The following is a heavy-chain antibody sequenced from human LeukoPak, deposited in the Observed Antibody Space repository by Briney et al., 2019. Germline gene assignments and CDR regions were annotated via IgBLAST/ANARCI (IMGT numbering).Heavy chain of an antibody. D-gene: IGHD3-22*01. CDR2: INPSGGST. CDR3: ARQAINYYDSSGYYDY. V-gene: IGHV1-46*01. CDR1: GYTFTSYY. J-gene: IGHJ4*02. Sequence: ASVKVSYTASGYTFTSYYMHWVRHAPGQGLELMGIINPSGGSTSYSQKFQGRVTMTRDTSTSTVYKELSSLRSEDTAVYYCARQAINYYDSSGYYDYWGQGTLVTVSS.